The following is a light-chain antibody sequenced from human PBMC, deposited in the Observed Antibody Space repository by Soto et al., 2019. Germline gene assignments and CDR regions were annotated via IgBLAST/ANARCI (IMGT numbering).Light chain of an antibody. V-gene: IGKV3-20*01. CDR3: QQYGSSPRT. CDR2: GAS. CDR1: QFIPIH. J-gene: IGKJ1*01. Sequence: EIVLTQSPGTLSLSPGERSTLSCRASQFIPIHLAWYQQKPGQAPRLLIYGASSRATGIPDRFSGSGSGTDFTLTISRLEPEDFAVYYCQQYGSSPRTFGQGTKVDIK.